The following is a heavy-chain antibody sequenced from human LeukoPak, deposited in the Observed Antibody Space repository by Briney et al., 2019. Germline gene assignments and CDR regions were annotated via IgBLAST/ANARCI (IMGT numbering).Heavy chain of an antibody. CDR1: GGSLSTHY. Sequence: PSETLSLTCTVSGGSLSTHYWTWIRQPPGKGLEWIGYVSNSGSTNYNSSLNSRVTISVDTSKNQFSLNLSSVTAADTAVYYCARHSSVVRGWFDPWGQGTLVTVSS. CDR2: VSNSGST. V-gene: IGHV4-59*08. J-gene: IGHJ5*02. D-gene: IGHD2-15*01. CDR3: ARHSSVVRGWFDP.